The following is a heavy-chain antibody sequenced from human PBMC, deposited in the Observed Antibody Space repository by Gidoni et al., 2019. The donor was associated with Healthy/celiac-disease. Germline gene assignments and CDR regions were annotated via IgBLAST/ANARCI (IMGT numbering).Heavy chain of an antibody. CDR2: INHSGST. V-gene: IGHV4-34*01. J-gene: IGHJ3*02. CDR1: GGSFSGYY. Sequence: QVQLQQWGAGLLKPSETLSLTCAVYGGSFSGYYWSWIRQPPGKGLEWIGEINHSGSTNYNPSLKSRVTISVDTSKNQFSLKLSSVTAADTAVYYCARGGVPPWRGYDFWSGYYTRGAFDIWGQGTMVTVSS. D-gene: IGHD3-3*01. CDR3: ARGGVPPWRGYDFWSGYYTRGAFDI.